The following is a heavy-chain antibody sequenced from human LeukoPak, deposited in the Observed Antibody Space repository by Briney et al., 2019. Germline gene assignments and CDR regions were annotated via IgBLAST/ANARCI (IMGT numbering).Heavy chain of an antibody. CDR2: ISYDGSNK. V-gene: IGHV3-30-3*01. D-gene: IGHD6-13*01. CDR1: GFTFSSYA. J-gene: IGHJ3*02. Sequence: GRSLRLSCAASGFTFSSYAMHWVRQAPGEGLEWVAVISYDGSNKYHADSVKGRFTISRDNSKNTLYLQMNSLRAEDMAVYYGARGPYRSRWYAGDAFDIWGQGTMVTVSS. CDR3: ARGPYRSRWYAGDAFDI.